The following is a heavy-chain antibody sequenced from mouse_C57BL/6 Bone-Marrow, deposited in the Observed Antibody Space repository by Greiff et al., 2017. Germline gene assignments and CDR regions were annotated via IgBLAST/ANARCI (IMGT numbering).Heavy chain of an antibody. V-gene: IGHV1-82*01. CDR2: IYPGDGDT. Sequence: VKLLESGPELVKPGASVKISCTASGYAFSSSWMNWVKQRPGKGLEWIGRIYPGDGDTNYNGKFKGKATLTADKSSSTAYMQLSILTSEDSAVYCCERDYYYGSSYGYFDVWGTGTTGTVSS. CDR1: GYAFSSSW. CDR3: ERDYYYGSSYGYFDV. D-gene: IGHD1-1*01. J-gene: IGHJ1*03.